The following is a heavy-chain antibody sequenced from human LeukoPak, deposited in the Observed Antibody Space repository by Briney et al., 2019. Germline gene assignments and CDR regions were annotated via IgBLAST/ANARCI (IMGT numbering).Heavy chain of an antibody. CDR3: ARAIKVGYYPY. J-gene: IGHJ4*02. D-gene: IGHD1-26*01. Sequence: GGSLRLSCAASGFSVTNTYMTWVRQAPGKGLEWVSSVYSGGATYYADSVKGRYIISRDSSKNTLYLQMNSLRAEDTAVYFCARAIKVGYYPYWGQGALVTVSS. CDR2: VYSGGAT. CDR1: GFSVTNTY. V-gene: IGHV3-66*01.